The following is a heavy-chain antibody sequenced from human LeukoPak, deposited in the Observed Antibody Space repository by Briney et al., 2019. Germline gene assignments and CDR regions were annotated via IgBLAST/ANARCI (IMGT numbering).Heavy chain of an antibody. CDR2: IDSGTTI. Sequence: EPGGSLRLSCAASGFTFSSYEMNWVRQAPGKGLEWVAYIDSGTTIHYADSVKGRFTISRDNSKNTLYLQMNSLRAEDTAVFYCAKDRDDYVWGSYLGAFDIWGQGTMVTVSS. J-gene: IGHJ3*02. D-gene: IGHD3-16*01. CDR1: GFTFSSYE. V-gene: IGHV3-48*03. CDR3: AKDRDDYVWGSYLGAFDI.